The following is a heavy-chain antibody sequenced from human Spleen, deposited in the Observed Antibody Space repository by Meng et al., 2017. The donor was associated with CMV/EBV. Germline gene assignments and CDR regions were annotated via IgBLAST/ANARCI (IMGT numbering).Heavy chain of an antibody. CDR2: ISSDGCST. Sequence: GGSLRLSCAASGFSLSTFSVHWVRQAPGKGLEYVSSISSDGCSTYYGDSVRGRFTSSRDNSKNTVDLQMGSLRTDDTAVYYCAKVGYSGSSHYFDYWGQGTLVTVSS. CDR3: AKVGYSGSSHYFDY. D-gene: IGHD1-26*01. CDR1: GFSLSTFS. V-gene: IGHV3-64*02. J-gene: IGHJ4*02.